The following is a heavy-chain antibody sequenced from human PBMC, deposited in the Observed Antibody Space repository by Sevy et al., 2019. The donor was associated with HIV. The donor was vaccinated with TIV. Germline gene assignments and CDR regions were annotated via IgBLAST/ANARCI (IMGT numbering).Heavy chain of an antibody. CDR2: LSPNSRLA. D-gene: IGHD2-21*02. CDR3: ARLESCGGDCYYFDY. V-gene: IGHV1-8*01. J-gene: IGHJ4*02. Sequence: ASVKVSCKVSGYTFTDSDIIWVRQANGQGLECLGWLSPNSRLATETQKFQGRVTMTRNPSISTVYMELSSLRVEDSAVYYCARLESCGGDCYYFDYWGQGTRVTVSS. CDR1: GYTFTDSD.